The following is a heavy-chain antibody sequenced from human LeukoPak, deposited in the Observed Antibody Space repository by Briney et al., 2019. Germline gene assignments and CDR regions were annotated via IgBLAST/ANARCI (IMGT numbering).Heavy chain of an antibody. CDR2: ISSSSSYI. D-gene: IGHD2-15*01. CDR3: AREVVGFHYFDY. J-gene: IGHJ4*02. CDR1: GFTFSSYS. V-gene: IGHV3-21*01. Sequence: KPGGSLRLSCAASGFTFSSYSMNWVRQAPGKGLEWVSSISSSSSYIYYADSVKGRFTISRDNAKNSLYLQMNSLRAEDTAVYYCAREVVGFHYFDYWGQGTLVTVSS.